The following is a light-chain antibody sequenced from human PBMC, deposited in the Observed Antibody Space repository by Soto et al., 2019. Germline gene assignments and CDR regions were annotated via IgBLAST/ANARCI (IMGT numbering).Light chain of an antibody. V-gene: IGKV1-17*01. CDR1: QGIRND. CDR2: AAS. J-gene: IGKJ2*02. Sequence: DIQMTQSPSSLSASVGDRVTITCRASQGIRNDVGWYQQKAWKAPKRLISAASNLQRGVPSRFSGIGAGTEFTLTISSLQPEDFETYYCLQHNSYPRTFGQGTRLEIK. CDR3: LQHNSYPRT.